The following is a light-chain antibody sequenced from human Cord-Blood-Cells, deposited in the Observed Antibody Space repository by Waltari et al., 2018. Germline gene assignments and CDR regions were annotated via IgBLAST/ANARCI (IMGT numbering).Light chain of an antibody. CDR3: QQYYSTPWT. J-gene: IGKJ1*01. Sequence: DIVMSQSPDSLAVSLVERATINCKSSQSVVYSSNNKNYLAWYQQKPGQPPKLHIYWASTRESGVPDRFSGSGSGTDFTFTSSSLQAEDVAVYYCQQYYSTPWTFGQGTKVEIK. V-gene: IGKV4-1*01. CDR2: WAS. CDR1: QSVVYSSNNKNY.